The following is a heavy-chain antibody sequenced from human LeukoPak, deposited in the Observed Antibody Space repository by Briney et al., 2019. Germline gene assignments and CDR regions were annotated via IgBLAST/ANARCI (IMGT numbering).Heavy chain of an antibody. CDR3: ARDQNRVAIYYYYYMDV. D-gene: IGHD2-21*01. CDR1: GFTFSSYW. CDR2: IKQDGSEK. J-gene: IGHJ6*03. V-gene: IGHV3-7*01. Sequence: GGSLRLSCAASGFTFSSYWMSWVRQAPGKGLEWVANIKQDGSEKYYVDSVKGRFTISRDNAKDSLYLQMNSLRAEDTAVYYCARDQNRVAIYYYYYMDVWGKGTTVTISS.